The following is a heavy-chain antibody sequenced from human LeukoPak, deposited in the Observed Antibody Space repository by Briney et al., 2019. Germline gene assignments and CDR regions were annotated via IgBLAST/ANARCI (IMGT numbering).Heavy chain of an antibody. CDR2: IYYSGST. CDR1: GYSISSGYY. D-gene: IGHD3-22*01. Sequence: PSETLSLTCTVSGYSISSGYYWGWIRQPPGKGLEWIGSIYYSGSTYYNPSLKSRVTISVDTSKNQFSLKLSSVTAADTAVYYCARDRYYYDSSGYYSRDAFDIWGQGTMVTVSS. V-gene: IGHV4-38-2*02. J-gene: IGHJ3*02. CDR3: ARDRYYYDSSGYYSRDAFDI.